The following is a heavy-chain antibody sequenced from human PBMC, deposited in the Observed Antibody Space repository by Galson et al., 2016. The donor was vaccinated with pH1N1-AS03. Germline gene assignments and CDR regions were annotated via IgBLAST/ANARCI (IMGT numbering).Heavy chain of an antibody. V-gene: IGHV3-11*01. D-gene: IGHD3-9*01. CDR1: GFTFGDYY. J-gene: IGHJ4*02. CDR2: ITSSGGSGSTI. CDR3: ARGWYDIWTGYLVDPFDY. Sequence: SLRLSCAASGFTFGDYYMSWIRQAPGKGLEWISCITSSGGSGSTIYYADSVKGRFTISRDNGKNSLYLQMNSLRADDTAVYFCARGWYDIWTGYLVDPFDYWGQGALVTVSS.